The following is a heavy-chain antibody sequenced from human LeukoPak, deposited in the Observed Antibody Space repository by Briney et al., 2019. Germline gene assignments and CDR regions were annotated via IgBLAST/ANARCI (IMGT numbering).Heavy chain of an antibody. CDR1: GYPFTGYY. Sequence: ASVKVSCKASGYPFTGYYMHWVRQAPGQGLEWMGWINPNSGGTNYAQKFQGRVTMTRDTSISTAYMELSRLRSDDTAVYYCASAPMGIVVVPAANHWGQGTLVTVSS. CDR2: INPNSGGT. D-gene: IGHD2-2*01. V-gene: IGHV1-2*02. J-gene: IGHJ5*02. CDR3: ASAPMGIVVVPAANH.